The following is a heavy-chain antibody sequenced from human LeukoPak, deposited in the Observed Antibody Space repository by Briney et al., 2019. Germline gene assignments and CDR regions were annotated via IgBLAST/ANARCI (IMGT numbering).Heavy chain of an antibody. J-gene: IGHJ4*02. CDR2: IKQDGSEK. D-gene: IGHD2-2*03. Sequence: SGGSLRLSCAASGFAFSSYAMSWVRQAPGKGLEWVANIKQDGSEKYYVDSVKGRFTFSRDNAKNSLYLQMNSLRAEDTAVYYCARVNLDIVVVPAAIFFDYWGQGTLVTVSS. V-gene: IGHV3-7*01. CDR3: ARVNLDIVVVPAAIFFDY. CDR1: GFAFSSYA.